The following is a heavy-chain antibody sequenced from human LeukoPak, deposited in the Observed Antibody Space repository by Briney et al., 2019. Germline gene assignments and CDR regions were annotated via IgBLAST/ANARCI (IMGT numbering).Heavy chain of an antibody. CDR2: INPNSGGT. D-gene: IGHD2-15*01. CDR1: GYTFSGYY. V-gene: IGHV1-2*02. Sequence: ASVKVSFKSSGYTFSGYYMHWVRQAPGQGLEWMGWINPNSGGTNYAQKFQGRVTMTRDTSISTAYMELSRLRSDDTAVYYCAREIYCSGGSCYGFDPWGQGTLVTVSS. J-gene: IGHJ5*02. CDR3: AREIYCSGGSCYGFDP.